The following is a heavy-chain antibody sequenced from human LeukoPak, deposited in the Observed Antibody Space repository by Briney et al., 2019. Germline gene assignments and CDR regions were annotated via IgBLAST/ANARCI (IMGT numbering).Heavy chain of an antibody. CDR1: GYTFTSYG. J-gene: IGHJ2*01. CDR2: ISAYNGNT. Sequence: ASVKVSCTASGYTFTSYGISWVRQAPGQGLEWMGWISAYNGNTNYAQKLQGRVTMTTDTSTSTAYMELRSLRSDDTAVYYCARDGGSYGYWYFDLWGRGTLVTVSS. V-gene: IGHV1-18*01. CDR3: ARDGGSYGYWYFDL. D-gene: IGHD1-26*01.